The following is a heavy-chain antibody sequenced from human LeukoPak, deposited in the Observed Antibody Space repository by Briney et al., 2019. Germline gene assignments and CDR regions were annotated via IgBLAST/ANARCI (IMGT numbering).Heavy chain of an antibody. CDR1: GFTFSSYA. CDR2: ISDSGGYT. Sequence: GRSLRLSCTASGFTFSSYAMSWVRHAPGKGLEWVSGISDSGGYTYYADSAKGRFPISRDNSKNTLYLQMNSLRAEDTAVYYCAKVGFSEMEWLLYSDHWGQGTLVTVSS. CDR3: AKVGFSEMEWLLYSDH. V-gene: IGHV3-23*01. D-gene: IGHD3-3*01. J-gene: IGHJ4*02.